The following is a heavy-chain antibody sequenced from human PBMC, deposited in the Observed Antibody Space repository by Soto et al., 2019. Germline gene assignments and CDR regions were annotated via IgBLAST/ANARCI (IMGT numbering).Heavy chain of an antibody. D-gene: IGHD3-10*01. V-gene: IGHV3-9*01. CDR2: ISWNSGSI. J-gene: IGHJ4*02. Sequence: EVQLVESGGGLVQPGRSLRLSCAASGSTFDDYAMQWVRQAPGKGLEWVSGISWNSGSIGYADSVKGRFTISRDNAKNSLYLQMNSLRAEDTALYYCAKDSVALLWFGASDYWGQGTLVTVSS. CDR1: GSTFDDYA. CDR3: AKDSVALLWFGASDY.